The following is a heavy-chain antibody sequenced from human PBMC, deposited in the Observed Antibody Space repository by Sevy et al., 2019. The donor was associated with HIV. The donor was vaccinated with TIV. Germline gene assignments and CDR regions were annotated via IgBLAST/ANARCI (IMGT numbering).Heavy chain of an antibody. CDR2: INSDGSST. CDR1: GFTFSSYW. V-gene: IGHV3-74*01. D-gene: IGHD6-19*01. J-gene: IGHJ4*02. CDR3: ARWGAVAGTNFDY. Sequence: GGSLRLSCAASGFTFSSYWMHWVRQAPGKGLVWVSRINSDGSSTSYADSVKGRFAISRDNAKNTLYLQMNSLRAEDTAVYYCARWGAVAGTNFDYWGQGTLVTVSS.